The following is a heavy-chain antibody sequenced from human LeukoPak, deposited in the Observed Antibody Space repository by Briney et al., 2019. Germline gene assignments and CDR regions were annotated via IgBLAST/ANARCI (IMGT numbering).Heavy chain of an antibody. CDR3: TRDSSGYSSRYYYYYMDV. CDR1: GGSISSYY. Sequence: SETLSLTCTVSGGSISSYYWSWVRQPAGKGLEWIGRIYTSGSTNYNPSLKSRVTMSVDTSKNQFSLRLSSVTAADTAVYYCTRDSSGYSSRYYYYYMDVWGKGTTATVSS. J-gene: IGHJ6*03. D-gene: IGHD3-22*01. V-gene: IGHV4-4*07. CDR2: IYTSGST.